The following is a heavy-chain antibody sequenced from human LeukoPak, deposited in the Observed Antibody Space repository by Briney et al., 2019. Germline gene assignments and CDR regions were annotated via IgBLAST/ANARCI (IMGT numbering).Heavy chain of an antibody. CDR2: MHPNSGGT. CDR1: GYTFTNFE. CDR3: ARGYCSGGGCYTAEYLPH. V-gene: IGHV1-8*02. D-gene: IGHD2-15*01. J-gene: IGHJ1*01. Sequence: AASVKVSCKASGYTFTNFEINWVRQVAGQGLEWMGWMHPNSGGTVNVQKFQGRVTMTRDISTSTAYMELTGLRSDDTAVYFCARGYCSGGGCYTAEYLPHWGQGTLVTVSS.